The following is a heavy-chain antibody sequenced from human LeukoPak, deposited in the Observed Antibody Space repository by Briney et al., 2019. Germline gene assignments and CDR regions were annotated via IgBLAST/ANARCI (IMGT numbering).Heavy chain of an antibody. V-gene: IGHV3-30*02. Sequence: GGSLRLSCAASGFTFSGYGMHWVRQAPGKGLEWVSFIRYDGSDKYYADSVKGRFTISRDNSKNTLYLQMNSLRPEDTAVYYCAKREYCSGGSCYHFDYWGQGTRVTVSS. CDR2: IRYDGSDK. J-gene: IGHJ4*02. CDR3: AKREYCSGGSCYHFDY. D-gene: IGHD2-15*01. CDR1: GFTFSGYG.